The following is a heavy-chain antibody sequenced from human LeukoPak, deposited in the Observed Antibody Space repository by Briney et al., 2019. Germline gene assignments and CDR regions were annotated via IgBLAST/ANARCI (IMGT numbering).Heavy chain of an antibody. CDR1: GFPFSSYA. CDR3: AKDSLPPTVLMVYEGAFDI. V-gene: IGHV3-23*01. CDR2: ISGSGGST. D-gene: IGHD2-8*01. J-gene: IGHJ3*02. Sequence: PGGSLRLSCAASGFPFSSYAMSWVRQAPGKGLEWVSAISGSGGSTYYADSVTGRFTISRDNSKNTLYLQMNSLRAEDTAVYYCAKDSLPPTVLMVYEGAFDIWGQGTMVTVSS.